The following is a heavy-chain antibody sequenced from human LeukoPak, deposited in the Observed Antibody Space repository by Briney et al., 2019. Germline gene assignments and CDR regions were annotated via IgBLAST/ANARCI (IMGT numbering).Heavy chain of an antibody. Sequence: GGSLRLSCAASGFTFSSYGMHWVRQAPGKGLEWVSAISGSGDSTYYAASVKGRFTISRDNSKNTLYLQMNSLRAEDTAVYYCAKAGDTSSSPLFLDWGQGTLVTVSS. V-gene: IGHV3-23*01. CDR3: AKAGDTSSSPLFLD. CDR1: GFTFSSYG. CDR2: ISGSGDST. J-gene: IGHJ4*02. D-gene: IGHD6-6*01.